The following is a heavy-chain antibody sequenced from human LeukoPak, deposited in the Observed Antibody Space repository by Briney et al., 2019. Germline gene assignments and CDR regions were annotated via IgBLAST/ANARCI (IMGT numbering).Heavy chain of an antibody. CDR1: GFNFSYYS. Sequence: GGSLRLSCAASGFNFSYYSMSWVRQAPGKGLEWVSSIRGSGASTDYADSVKGRFTNSRDNSKNIVYLQMSSLRAEDTAVYYCARDKWLTTTHYFDYWGQGTLVTVSS. CDR3: ARDKWLTTTHYFDY. CDR2: IRGSGAST. J-gene: IGHJ4*02. D-gene: IGHD4-11*01. V-gene: IGHV3-23*01.